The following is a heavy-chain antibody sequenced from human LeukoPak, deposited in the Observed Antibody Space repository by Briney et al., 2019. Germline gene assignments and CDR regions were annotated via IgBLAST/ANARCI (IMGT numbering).Heavy chain of an antibody. J-gene: IGHJ5*02. Sequence: SETLSLTCAVYGGSSSGYYWSWIRHPPGEWVEWSVEINHSVSTNYNPSLRSRVTISVDTSKHQFSLKLSSVTAGDPAVHYCARAQGIVVVVAATLWFHPWGQGTLVTVSS. V-gene: IGHV4-34*01. CDR2: INHSVST. D-gene: IGHD2-15*01. CDR3: ARAQGIVVVVAATLWFHP. CDR1: GGSSSGYY.